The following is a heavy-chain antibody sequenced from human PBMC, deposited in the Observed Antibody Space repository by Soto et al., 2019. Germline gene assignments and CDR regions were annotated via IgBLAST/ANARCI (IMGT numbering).Heavy chain of an antibody. V-gene: IGHV3-9*01. D-gene: IGHD3-16*01. CDR1: GFTFDDYA. CDR2: ISWNSGSI. CDR3: AKGLGAGYYYYYGMDV. Sequence: EVQLVESGGGLVQPGRSLRLSCAASGFTFDDYAMHWVRQAPGKGLEWVSGISWNSGSIGYADSVKGRFTISRDNAKNSLYLQMISLIAADTALYYCAKGLGAGYYYYYGMDVWGQGTTVTVSS. J-gene: IGHJ6*02.